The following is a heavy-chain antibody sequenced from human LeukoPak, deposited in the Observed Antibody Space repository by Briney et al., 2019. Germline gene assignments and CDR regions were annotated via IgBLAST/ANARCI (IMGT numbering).Heavy chain of an antibody. CDR1: EFTFSSYA. CDR2: ISGSGGST. D-gene: IGHD3-22*01. J-gene: IGHJ4*02. CDR3: AKVGVGYYDSSGYFDY. V-gene: IGHV3-23*01. Sequence: PGGSLRLSCAASEFTFSSYAMSWVRQAPGKGLEWVSAISGSGGSTYYADSVKGRFTISRDNSKNTLYLQMNSLRAEDTAVYYCAKVGVGYYDSSGYFDYWGQGTLVTVSS.